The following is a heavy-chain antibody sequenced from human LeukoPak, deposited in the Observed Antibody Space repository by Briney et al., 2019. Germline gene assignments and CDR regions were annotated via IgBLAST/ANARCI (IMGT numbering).Heavy chain of an antibody. D-gene: IGHD2-2*01. CDR1: GFTFDDYA. Sequence: GGSLRLSCAASGFTFDDYAMHWVRQAPGKGLEWVSGISWNSGSIGYADSVKGRFTISRDNAKNSLYLQMNSLRAEDTAVYYGVVPAAPSPGWGQGTLVTVSS. CDR3: VVPAAPSPG. J-gene: IGHJ4*02. CDR2: ISWNSGSI. V-gene: IGHV3-9*01.